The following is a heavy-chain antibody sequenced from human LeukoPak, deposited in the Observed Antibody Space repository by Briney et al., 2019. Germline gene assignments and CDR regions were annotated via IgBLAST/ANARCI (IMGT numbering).Heavy chain of an antibody. Sequence: PSETLSLTCTVSGGSISGFYWGWIRQPPGKGLEWIGFIYYSGSANYNPSLKSRVTMSVDTSKNQFSLKLSSVTAADTAFYYCARDRDSGGWFDYWGQGTLVTVS. CDR1: GGSISGFY. V-gene: IGHV4-59*01. CDR2: IYYSGSA. J-gene: IGHJ4*02. D-gene: IGHD6-19*01. CDR3: ARDRDSGGWFDY.